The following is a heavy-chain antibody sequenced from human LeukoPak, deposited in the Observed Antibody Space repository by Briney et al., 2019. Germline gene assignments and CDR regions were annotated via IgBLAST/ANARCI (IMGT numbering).Heavy chain of an antibody. D-gene: IGHD2-15*01. CDR2: INHSGST. Sequence: SETLSLTCAASGGSFSGYYWGWIRQPPGKGPEWIGEINHSGSTNYNPSLKSRVTISVDTSKNQFSLKLNSVTAADTAVYYCAREDCSGGSCSSFDYWGQGTLVTVSS. CDR1: GGSFSGYY. V-gene: IGHV4-34*01. CDR3: AREDCSGGSCSSFDY. J-gene: IGHJ4*02.